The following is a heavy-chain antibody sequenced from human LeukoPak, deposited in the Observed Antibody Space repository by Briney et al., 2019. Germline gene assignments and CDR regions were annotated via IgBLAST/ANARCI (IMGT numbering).Heavy chain of an antibody. CDR2: ISYDGSNK. J-gene: IGHJ5*02. Sequence: GGSLRLSCAASGFTFSSYGMHWVRQAPGKGLEWVAVISYDGSNKYYADSVKGRFTISRDNSKNTLYLQMNSLRAEDTAVYYCARKGTSCYRGPPGCWFDPWGQGTLVTVSS. V-gene: IGHV3-30*03. D-gene: IGHD2-2*02. CDR3: ARKGTSCYRGPPGCWFDP. CDR1: GFTFSSYG.